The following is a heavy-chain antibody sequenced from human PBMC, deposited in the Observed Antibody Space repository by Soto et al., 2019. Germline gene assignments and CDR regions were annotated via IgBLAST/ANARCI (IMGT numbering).Heavy chain of an antibody. J-gene: IGHJ4*02. V-gene: IGHV4-34*01. CDR2: INHSGST. D-gene: IGHD5-12*01. CDR3: ARLVATNDY. CDR1: GGSFSGYY. Sequence: QVQLQQWGAGLLKPSETLSLTCAVYGGSFSGYYWSWIRQPPGKGLEWIGEINHSGSTNYNPSLKSRVTISVDTSQNQFSLKMSSVTAADTAVYYCARLVATNDYWGQGTLVTVSS.